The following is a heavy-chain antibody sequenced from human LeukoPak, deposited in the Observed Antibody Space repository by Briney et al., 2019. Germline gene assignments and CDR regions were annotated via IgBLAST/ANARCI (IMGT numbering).Heavy chain of an antibody. J-gene: IGHJ4*02. V-gene: IGHV3-74*01. CDR3: ARHLNYYLDY. CDR2: IDTDGSNT. CDR1: GFTFSSYW. D-gene: IGHD3-10*01. Sequence: GGSLRLSCAASGFTFSSYWMHWVRQAPGKGLVWVSRIDTDGSNTGYADSVKGRFTISRDNAKNTLYLQMNSLRAEDAAVYYCARHLNYYLDYWGQGTLVTVSS.